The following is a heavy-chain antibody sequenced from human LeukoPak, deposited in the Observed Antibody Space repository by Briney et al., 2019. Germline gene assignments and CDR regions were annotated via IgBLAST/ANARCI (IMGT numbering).Heavy chain of an antibody. CDR2: IRPDGSER. CDR3: ARRSGGDAFYM. J-gene: IGHJ3*02. Sequence: GGSLRLSCAASEFTFSSFWMIWVRQAPGKGLEWVASIRPDGSERYFVESVKGRFTLSRDNAKDSLNLQMNSLRAEDTAVYYCARRSGGDAFYMWGQGTMVTVYS. D-gene: IGHD2-15*01. CDR1: EFTFSSFW. V-gene: IGHV3-7*03.